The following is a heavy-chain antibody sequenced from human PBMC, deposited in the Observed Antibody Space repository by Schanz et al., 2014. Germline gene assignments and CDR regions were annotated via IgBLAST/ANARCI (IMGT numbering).Heavy chain of an antibody. V-gene: IGHV1-69*04. Sequence: QVQLVQSGAEVKKPGASVKVSCKASGYTFTTYGISWVRQAPGQGLEWMGRIIPNLGSANYAQKFQGRVTITADKSTSTVYMELSSLRSEDTAIYYCARDRVYSYGLPADYWGQGTLVTVSS. D-gene: IGHD5-18*01. CDR1: GYTFTTYG. CDR2: IIPNLGSA. CDR3: ARDRVYSYGLPADY. J-gene: IGHJ4*02.